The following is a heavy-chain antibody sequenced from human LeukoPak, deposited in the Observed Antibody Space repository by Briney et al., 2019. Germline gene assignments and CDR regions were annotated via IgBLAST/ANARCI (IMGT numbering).Heavy chain of an antibody. J-gene: IGHJ4*02. Sequence: ASVNVSCKVSGYTLTELSMHWVRQAPGKGLEWMGGFDPEDGETIYAQKFQGRVTMTEDTSTDTAYMELSSLRSEDTAVYYCATDRTTVTTRQNLDYWGQGTLVTVSS. CDR2: FDPEDGET. V-gene: IGHV1-24*01. D-gene: IGHD4-17*01. CDR3: ATDRTTVTTRQNLDY. CDR1: GYTLTELS.